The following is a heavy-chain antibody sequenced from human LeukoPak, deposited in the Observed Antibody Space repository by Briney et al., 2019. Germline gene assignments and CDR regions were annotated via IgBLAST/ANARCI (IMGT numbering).Heavy chain of an antibody. Sequence: GGSLRLSCAASGFTFSSYWMHWVRQALGKGLVWVSRINSDGSSTSYADSVKGRFTISRDNAKNTLYLQMNSLRAEDTAVYYRARGNGDYEGGLDYWGQGTLVTVSS. CDR1: GFTFSSYW. CDR2: INSDGSST. V-gene: IGHV3-74*01. CDR3: ARGNGDYEGGLDY. J-gene: IGHJ4*02. D-gene: IGHD4-17*01.